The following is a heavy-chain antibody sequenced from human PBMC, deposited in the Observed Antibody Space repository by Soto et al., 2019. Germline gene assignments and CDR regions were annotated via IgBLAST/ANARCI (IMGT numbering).Heavy chain of an antibody. V-gene: IGHV1-69*13. D-gene: IGHD3-22*01. CDR3: ARDRGYDSSGYYPRRPRSHHYYYGMDV. J-gene: IGHJ6*02. CDR2: IIPIFGTA. CDR1: GGTFSSYA. Sequence: SVKVSCKASGGTFSSYAISWVRQAPGQGLEWMGGIIPIFGTANYAQKFQGRVTITADESTSTAYMELSSLRSEDTAVYYCARDRGYDSSGYYPRRPRSHHYYYGMDVWGQGTTVTVSS.